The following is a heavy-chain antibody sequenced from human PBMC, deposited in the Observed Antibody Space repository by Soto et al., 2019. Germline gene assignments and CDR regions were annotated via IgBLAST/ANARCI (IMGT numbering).Heavy chain of an antibody. CDR2: IITFFGAA. Sequence: QVQLVQSGAEVRKPGSSVRVSCKASGGRFSNYAFNWVRQAPGQGLEWLGGIITFFGAAMYAQKFQGRVTITADEFTTTAYMELSGLRSEDTAVYYCARGGKERFRGAGMDVWGQGTTVTVSS. D-gene: IGHD1-1*01. CDR3: ARGGKERFRGAGMDV. J-gene: IGHJ6*02. V-gene: IGHV1-69*01. CDR1: GGRFSNYA.